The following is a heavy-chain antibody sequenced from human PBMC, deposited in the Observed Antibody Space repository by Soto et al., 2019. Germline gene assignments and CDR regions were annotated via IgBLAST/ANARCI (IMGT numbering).Heavy chain of an antibody. J-gene: IGHJ4*02. CDR1: GYSFSGYW. CDR2: IDPSASQT. CDR3: ARQIYDSDTGPNFQYYFDS. Sequence: GESLKISCKGSGYSFSGYWITWVRQKPGKGLEWMGRIDPSASQTYYSPSFRGHVAISVTKSITTVFLQWSSLRASDTAMYYCARQIYDSDTGPNFQYYFDSWGQGTPVTVSS. V-gene: IGHV5-10-1*01. D-gene: IGHD3-22*01.